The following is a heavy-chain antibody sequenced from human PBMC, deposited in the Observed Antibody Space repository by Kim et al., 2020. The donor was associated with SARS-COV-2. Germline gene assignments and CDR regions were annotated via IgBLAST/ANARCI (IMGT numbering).Heavy chain of an antibody. J-gene: IGHJ6*02. CDR3: TTVVRGSYYYYGMDV. V-gene: IGHV3-15*01. D-gene: IGHD3-10*01. Sequence: GGSLRLSCAASGFTFSNAWMSWVRQAPGKGLEWVGRIKSKTDGGTTDYAAPVKGRFTISRDDSKNTLYLQMNSLKTEDTAVYYCTTVVRGSYYYYGMDVWGQGTTVTVSS. CDR2: IKSKTDGGTT. CDR1: GFTFSNAW.